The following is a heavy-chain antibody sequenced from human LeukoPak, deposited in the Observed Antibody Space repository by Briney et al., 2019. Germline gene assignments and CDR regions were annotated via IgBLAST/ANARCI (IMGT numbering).Heavy chain of an antibody. D-gene: IGHD6-13*01. CDR3: ARSRIAAARYGMDV. CDR1: GGSFSGYY. CDR2: INHSGST. Sequence: WETLSLTCAVYGGSFSGYYWSWIRQPPGKGLEWIGEINHSGSTNYNPSLKSRVTISVDTSKNQFSLKLSSVTAADTAVYYCARSRIAAARYGMDVWGQGTTVTVSS. J-gene: IGHJ6*02. V-gene: IGHV4-34*01.